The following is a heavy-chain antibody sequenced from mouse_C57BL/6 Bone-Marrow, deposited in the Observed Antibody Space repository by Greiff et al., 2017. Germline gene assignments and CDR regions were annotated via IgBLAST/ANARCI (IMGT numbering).Heavy chain of an antibody. CDR1: GFNIKDDY. CDR3: SSFDSNYFDF. D-gene: IGHD2-5*01. V-gene: IGHV14-4*01. J-gene: IGHJ2*01. CDR2: IDPENGDN. Sequence: VQLQQSGAELVRPGASVKLSCTASGFNIKDDYIHWVKQRPEQGLEWIGWIDPENGDNEYASKFQGKATITSDTSSNTAYLPLISLTSEDTAVYYCSSFDSNYFDFWGQGTPLTVAS.